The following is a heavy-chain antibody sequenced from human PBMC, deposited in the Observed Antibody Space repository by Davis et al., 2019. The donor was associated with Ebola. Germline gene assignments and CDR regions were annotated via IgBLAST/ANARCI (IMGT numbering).Heavy chain of an antibody. J-gene: IGHJ1*01. D-gene: IGHD6-19*01. CDR1: GGTFSSYA. CDR2: IIPILGVA. Sequence: SVKVSCKASGGTFSSYAISWMRQAPGQGLEWMGRIIPILGVATYAQKFQGRVTIIADKSATTAYMELSSLRSEDTAVYYCARITVGVAGTDEYMHHWGQGTLITVSA. CDR3: ARITVGVAGTDEYMHH. V-gene: IGHV1-69*04.